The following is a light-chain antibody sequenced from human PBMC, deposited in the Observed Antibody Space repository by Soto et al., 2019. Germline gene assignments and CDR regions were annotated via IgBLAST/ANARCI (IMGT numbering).Light chain of an antibody. CDR2: DAS. CDR1: QSVSRN. J-gene: IGKJ5*01. V-gene: IGKV3-11*01. Sequence: EIVMTQSPATLSASPGERVTFSCRASQSVSRNLAWYQQKPGQAPRLLIYDASNRATGIPARFSGSGSGTDFTLTISSLEPEDFAVYYCQQRSNWVTFGQGTRLEI. CDR3: QQRSNWVT.